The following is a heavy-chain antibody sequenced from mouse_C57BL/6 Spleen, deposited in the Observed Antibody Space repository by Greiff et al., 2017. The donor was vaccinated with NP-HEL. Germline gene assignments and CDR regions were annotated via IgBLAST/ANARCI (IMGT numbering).Heavy chain of an antibody. J-gene: IGHJ4*01. V-gene: IGHV1-62-2*01. Sequence: QVQLKQSGAELVKPGASVKLSCKASGYTFTEYTIHWVKQRSGQGLEWIGWFYPGSGSIKYNEKFKDKATLTADKSSSTVYMELSRLTSEDSAVYFCARHEGLLGGGYYAMDYWGQGTSVTVSS. CDR1: GYTFTEYT. CDR2: FYPGSGSI. D-gene: IGHD1-1*01. CDR3: ARHEGLLGGGYYAMDY.